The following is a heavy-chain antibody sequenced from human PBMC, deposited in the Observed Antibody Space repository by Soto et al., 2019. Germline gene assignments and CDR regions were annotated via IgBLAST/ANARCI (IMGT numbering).Heavy chain of an antibody. D-gene: IGHD6-19*01. V-gene: IGHV3-30*18. J-gene: IGHJ6*02. CDR2: ISYDGSNK. CDR3: VEDGSSGWPYYYGLDV. CDR1: GFTFSSYG. Sequence: GGSLRLSCAASGFTFSSYGMHWVRQAPGKGLEWVAVISYDGSNKYYADSVKGRFTIARDNSKNTLFLHMSSLRAEDTAVYYCVEDGSSGWPYYYGLDVWGQGTSVTVSS.